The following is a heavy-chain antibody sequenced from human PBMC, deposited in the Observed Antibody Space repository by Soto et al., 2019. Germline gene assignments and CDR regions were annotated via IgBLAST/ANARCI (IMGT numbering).Heavy chain of an antibody. D-gene: IGHD3-9*01. CDR2: IWYDGSNK. CDR1: GFTFRSYG. Sequence: GGSLRLSCAASGFTFRSYGMHWVRQAPGKGLEWVAVIWYDGSNKYYADSVKGRFTISRDNSKNTLYLQMNSLRAEDTAVYYCARDYYYDILTGKPEDAFDIWGQGTMVTVSS. J-gene: IGHJ3*02. V-gene: IGHV3-33*01. CDR3: ARDYYYDILTGKPEDAFDI.